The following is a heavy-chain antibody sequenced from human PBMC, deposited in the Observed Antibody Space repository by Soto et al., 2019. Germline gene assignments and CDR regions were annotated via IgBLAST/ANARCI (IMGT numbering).Heavy chain of an antibody. CDR3: AKDKRVYCSGGSCYYGMDV. Sequence: VQLVESGGGVVQPGRSLRLSCAASGFTFSSYGMHWVRQAPGKGLEWVAVISYDGITKYYADSVKGRFTISRDNSKNTLYLQMNSLRAEDTAVYYCAKDKRVYCSGGSCYYGMDVWGQGTTVTVSS. CDR2: ISYDGITK. V-gene: IGHV3-30*18. D-gene: IGHD2-15*01. CDR1: GFTFSSYG. J-gene: IGHJ6*02.